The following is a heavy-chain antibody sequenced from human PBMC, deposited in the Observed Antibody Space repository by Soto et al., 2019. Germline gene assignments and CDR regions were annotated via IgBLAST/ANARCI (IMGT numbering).Heavy chain of an antibody. CDR2: ISWDGYST. CDR3: AKDRVPAARTYYHYYGMDV. D-gene: IGHD2-2*01. J-gene: IGHJ6*02. Sequence: GGSLRLSCAASGFTFDDYTMHWFRQAPGKGLEWVSLISWDGYSTYYADSVKGRFTISRDNSKNSLYLQMNSLRTEDTALYYCAKDRVPAARTYYHYYGMDVWGQGTTVTVSS. CDR1: GFTFDDYT. V-gene: IGHV3-43*01.